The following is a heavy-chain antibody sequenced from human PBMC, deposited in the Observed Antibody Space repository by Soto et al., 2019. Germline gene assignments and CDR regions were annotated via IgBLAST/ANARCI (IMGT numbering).Heavy chain of an antibody. CDR2: INPNNGGT. J-gene: IGHJ4*02. CDR1: GYTLTAYY. CDR3: ARDYYGGNSGIFLDY. D-gene: IGHD4-17*01. V-gene: IGHV1-2*02. Sequence: ASVKVSCKAFGYTLTAYYIHWVRQAPGQGLEWMGWINPNNGGTQYAQQFQGRVTVTRDTSINTAYMELSTLRSDDTAVYYCARDYYGGNSGIFLDYWGQGTPVTVSS.